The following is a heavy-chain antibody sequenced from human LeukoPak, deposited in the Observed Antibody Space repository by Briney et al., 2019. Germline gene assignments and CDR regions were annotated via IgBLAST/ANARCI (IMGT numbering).Heavy chain of an antibody. J-gene: IGHJ6*03. Sequence: GGSLRLSCAASGFTFSSYWMGWVRQAPGKGLEWVANIKQDGSEKYYVDSVKGRFTISRDNAKNSLYLQMNSLRAEDTAVYYCARGSPLIFPTYMDVWGKGTTVTVSS. D-gene: IGHD2-21*01. CDR1: GFTFSSYW. CDR3: ARGSPLIFPTYMDV. CDR2: IKQDGSEK. V-gene: IGHV3-7*04.